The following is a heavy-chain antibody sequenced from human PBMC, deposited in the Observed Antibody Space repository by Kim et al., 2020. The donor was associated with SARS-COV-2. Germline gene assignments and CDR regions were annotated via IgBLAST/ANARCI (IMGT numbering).Heavy chain of an antibody. CDR2: ISGSGGST. Sequence: GGSLRLSCAASGFTFSSYAMSWVRQAPGKGLEWVSAISGSGGSTYYADSVKGRFTISRDNSKNTLYLQMNSLRAEDTAVYYCAKDRIGITMIEGIDYWGQGTLVTVSS. V-gene: IGHV3-23*01. D-gene: IGHD3-22*01. CDR1: GFTFSSYA. J-gene: IGHJ4*02. CDR3: AKDRIGITMIEGIDY.